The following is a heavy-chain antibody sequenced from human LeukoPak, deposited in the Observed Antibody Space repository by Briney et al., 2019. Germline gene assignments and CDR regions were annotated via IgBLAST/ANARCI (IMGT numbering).Heavy chain of an antibody. CDR3: AREGATVETQIDS. D-gene: IGHD4-23*01. V-gene: IGHV3-74*01. CDR1: GFTFSSYS. J-gene: IGHJ4*02. CDR2: INRDGTST. Sequence: GESLRLSCAASGFTFSSYSMKWVRQVPGKGLEWVSRINRDGTSTSYAGSVRGRFTISRDNAENTVYVQMNSLRAEDTAVYYCAREGATVETQIDSWGQGTLVTVSS.